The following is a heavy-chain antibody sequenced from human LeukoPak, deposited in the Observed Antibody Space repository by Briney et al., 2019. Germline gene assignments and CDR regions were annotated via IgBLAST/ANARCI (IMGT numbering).Heavy chain of an antibody. CDR1: GYTFTSYY. J-gene: IGHJ5*02. CDR3: ARGGHYYYDSSGYYSP. D-gene: IGHD3-22*01. Sequence: SVKVSCKASGYTFTSYYMHWVRQAPGQGLEWMGGIIPIFGTANYAQKFQGRVTITADESTSTAYMELSSLRSEDTAVYYCARGGHYYYDSSGYYSPWGQGALVTVSS. CDR2: IIPIFGTA. V-gene: IGHV1-69*13.